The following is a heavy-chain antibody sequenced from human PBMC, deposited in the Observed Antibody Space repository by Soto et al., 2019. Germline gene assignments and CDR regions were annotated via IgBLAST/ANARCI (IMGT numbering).Heavy chain of an antibody. CDR2: IYYSGST. D-gene: IGHD6-13*01. CDR3: AGDRGLAAAANYYYYYGMDV. V-gene: IGHV4-59*01. J-gene: IGHJ6*02. CDR1: GGSISGYY. Sequence: SETLSLTCTVSGGSISGYYWSWIRQPPGKGLEWIGYIYYSGSTNYNPTLKSRVTISVDTSKNQFSLKLSSVTAADTAVYYCAGDRGLAAAANYYYYYGMDVWGQGTTVTVSS.